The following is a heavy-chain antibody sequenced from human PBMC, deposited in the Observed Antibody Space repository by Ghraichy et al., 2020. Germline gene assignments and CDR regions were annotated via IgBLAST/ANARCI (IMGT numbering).Heavy chain of an antibody. J-gene: IGHJ6*02. CDR1: GFTFSSYG. CDR2: ISYDGSNK. V-gene: IGHV3-30*18. D-gene: IGHD5-18*01. CDR3: ANEPPAVTGMDV. Sequence: GGSLRLSCAASGFTFSSYGMHWVRQAPGKGLEWVAVISYDGSNKYYADSVKGRFTISRDNSKNTLYLQMNSLRAEDTAVYYCANEPPAVTGMDVWGQGTTVTVSS.